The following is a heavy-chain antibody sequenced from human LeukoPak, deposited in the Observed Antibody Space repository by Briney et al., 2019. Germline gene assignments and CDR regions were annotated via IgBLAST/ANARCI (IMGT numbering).Heavy chain of an antibody. V-gene: IGHV3-48*02. D-gene: IGHD6-13*01. CDR3: ARDHYSRNDY. CDR2: ITSSSSTI. CDR1: GFTFSTYN. Sequence: PGGSLRLSCAASGFTFSTYNMNWVSQPPGKGLECVSYITSSSSTIYYTDSVKGRFTISRDNAKNSLYLQMNSLRDEDTAVYFCARDHYSRNDYWGQGTLVTVSS. J-gene: IGHJ4*02.